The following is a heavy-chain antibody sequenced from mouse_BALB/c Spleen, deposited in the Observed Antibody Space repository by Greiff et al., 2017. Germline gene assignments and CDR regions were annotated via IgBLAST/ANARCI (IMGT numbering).Heavy chain of an antibody. CDR1: GYSITSGYY. V-gene: IGHV3-6*02. CDR2: ISYDGSN. CDR3: ASTDGYYHYYAMDY. J-gene: IGHJ4*01. D-gene: IGHD2-3*01. Sequence: EVKLQESGPGLVKPSQSLSLTCSVTGYSITSGYYWNWIRQFPGNKLEWMGYISYDGSNNYNPSLKNRISITRDTSKNQFFLKLNSVTTEDTATYYCASTDGYYHYYAMDYWGQGTSVTVSS.